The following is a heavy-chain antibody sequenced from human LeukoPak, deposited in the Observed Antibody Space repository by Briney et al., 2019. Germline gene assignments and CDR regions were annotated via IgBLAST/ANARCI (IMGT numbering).Heavy chain of an antibody. D-gene: IGHD3-10*01. J-gene: IGHJ4*02. V-gene: IGHV3-7*01. CDR2: TNQDGSVE. CDR3: ARDYYGSHDY. Sequence: GGSLTLSCLASGFTFSHYYMSWVRQAPGQGLEWVAHTNQDGSVEFHVDSVKGRFTISRDNAKNSLYLQMHSLRADEPAVYYCARDYYGSHDYWGQGALVTVSS. CDR1: GFTFSHYY.